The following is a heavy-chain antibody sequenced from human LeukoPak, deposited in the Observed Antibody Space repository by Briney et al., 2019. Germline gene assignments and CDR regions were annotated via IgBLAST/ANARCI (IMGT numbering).Heavy chain of an antibody. CDR2: IYYSGST. Sequence: PSETLSLTCTVSGGSISSYYWSWIRQPPGKGLEWIGYIYYSGSTNYNPSLKSRVTILVDTSKNQFSLKLSSVTAADTAVYYCARDDAGQLGSPTYWGQGTLVTVSS. D-gene: IGHD1-1*01. V-gene: IGHV4-59*01. CDR1: GGSISSYY. J-gene: IGHJ4*02. CDR3: ARDDAGQLGSPTY.